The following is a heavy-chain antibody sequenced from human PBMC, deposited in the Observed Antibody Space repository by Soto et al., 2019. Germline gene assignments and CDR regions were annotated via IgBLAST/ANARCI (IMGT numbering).Heavy chain of an antibody. J-gene: IGHJ4*02. Sequence: QLQLQESGPGLVKPSETLSLTCTVSGGSISSSSYYWGWIRQPPGKGLEWIGSIYYSGSTYYNPSLKSRVTISVDTSKNQFSLKLSSVTAADTAVYYCASGQQLVYYFDYWGQGTLVTVSS. V-gene: IGHV4-39*01. CDR1: GGSISSSSYY. CDR2: IYYSGST. CDR3: ASGQQLVYYFDY. D-gene: IGHD6-13*01.